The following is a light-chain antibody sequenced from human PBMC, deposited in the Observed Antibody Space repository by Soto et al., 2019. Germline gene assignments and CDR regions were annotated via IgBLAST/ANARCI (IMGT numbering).Light chain of an antibody. CDR3: QQYGSSPIT. J-gene: IGKJ5*01. V-gene: IGKV3-20*01. CDR1: QSVSSN. Sequence: EIVMTQSPATLSVFPGERVTLSCRASQSVSSNLAWFQHKPGQAHRLLIYGASTRATGIPDRFSGSGSGTDFTLTISRLEPEDFAVYYCQQYGSSPITFGQGTRLEIK. CDR2: GAS.